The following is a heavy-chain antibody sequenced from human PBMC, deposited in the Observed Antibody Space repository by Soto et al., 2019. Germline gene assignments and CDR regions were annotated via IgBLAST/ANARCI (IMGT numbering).Heavy chain of an antibody. CDR1: GGSFSGYY. V-gene: IGHV4-34*01. CDR2: INHSGST. J-gene: IGHJ4*02. CDR3: ARGYGGSGRQSLYYFDY. Sequence: PSETLSLTCAVYGGSFSGYYWSWIRQPPGKGLEWIGEINHSGSTNYNPSLKSRVTISVDTSKNQFSLKLSSVTAADTAVYYCARGYGGSGRQSLYYFDYWGQGTLVTVSS. D-gene: IGHD3-10*01.